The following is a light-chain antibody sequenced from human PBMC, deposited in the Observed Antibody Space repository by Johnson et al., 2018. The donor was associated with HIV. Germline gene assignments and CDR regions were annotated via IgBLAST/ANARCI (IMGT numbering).Light chain of an antibody. CDR3: ETWDSRLSCYYV. V-gene: IGLV1-51*01. CDR2: DND. CDR1: SSNIGINY. J-gene: IGLJ1*01. Sequence: QSVLTQPPSVSAAPGQKVTISCSGSSSNIGINYVSWFQQLPGTAPKLLIYDNDKRPSGIPDRFSGSKSGTSATLGITGLQTGDAADYYCETWDSRLSCYYVFGSGTRLTVL.